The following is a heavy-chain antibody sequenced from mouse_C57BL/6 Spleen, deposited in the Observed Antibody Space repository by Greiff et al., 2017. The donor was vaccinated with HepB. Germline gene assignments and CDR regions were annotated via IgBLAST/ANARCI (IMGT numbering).Heavy chain of an antibody. CDR1: GFTFSDYG. CDR2: ISSGSSSI. V-gene: IGHV5-17*01. D-gene: IGHD4-1*01. Sequence: EVMLVESGGGLVKPGGSLKLSCAASGFTFSDYGMHWVRQAPEKGLEWVAYISSGSSSINYADTVKGRVTISRDNANNTMFLQMTSLRSEDTAMYYCARTGTGGYFDVWGTGTTVTVSS. CDR3: ARTGTGGYFDV. J-gene: IGHJ1*03.